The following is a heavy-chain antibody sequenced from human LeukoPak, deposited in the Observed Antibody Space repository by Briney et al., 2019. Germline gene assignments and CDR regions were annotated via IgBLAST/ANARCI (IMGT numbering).Heavy chain of an antibody. CDR1: GGSISNFSFY. CDR3: ARAGDYGPYYFDY. D-gene: IGHD4-17*01. CDR2: IYYSGST. Sequence: PSETLSLTCTVSGGSISNFSFYWGWIRQPPGKGLEWIGIIYYSGSTYYNPSLKSRVTISVDTSKNQFSLRLSSVTAADTAVYYCARAGDYGPYYFDYWGQGTLVTVSS. V-gene: IGHV4-39*01. J-gene: IGHJ4*02.